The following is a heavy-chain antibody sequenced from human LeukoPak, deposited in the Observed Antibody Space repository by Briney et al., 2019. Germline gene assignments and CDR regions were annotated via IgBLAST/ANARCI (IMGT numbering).Heavy chain of an antibody. J-gene: IGHJ4*02. V-gene: IGHV4-34*01. CDR2: INHGGST. CDR1: GGSLSGYY. D-gene: IGHD4/OR15-4a*01. CDR3: AREGRMSMGIEY. Sequence: SETLSLTCAVYGGSLSGYYWSWIRQSPGKGLEWIGEINHGGSTNYNPSLKSRVTMSVDTSKNHFSLKLSSVTAADTAVYFCAREGRMSMGIEYWGQGTLVTVPS.